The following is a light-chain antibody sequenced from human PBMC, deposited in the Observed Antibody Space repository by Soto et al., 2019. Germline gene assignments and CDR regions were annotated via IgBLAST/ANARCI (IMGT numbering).Light chain of an antibody. CDR2: DAS. CDR3: QQYENLPT. J-gene: IGKJ5*01. CDR1: QNINNY. Sequence: TQMTQAASYLSSSVSTRVTITCQASQNINNYLNWYQQKPGRAPKLLIYDASNLEAGVPSRFRGSGSGTDFTFTISRLQPEDIATYYCQQYENLPTFGQGTRLEIK. V-gene: IGKV1-33*01.